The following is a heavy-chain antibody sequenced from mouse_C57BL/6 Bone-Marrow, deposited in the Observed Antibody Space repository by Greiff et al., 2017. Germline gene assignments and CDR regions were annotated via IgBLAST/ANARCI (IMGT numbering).Heavy chain of an antibody. CDR1: GFTFSSYG. Sequence: EVQVVESGGDLVKPGGSLKLSCAASGFTFSSYGMSWVRQTPDKRLEWVATISSGGSYTYYPDSVKGRFTISRDNAKNTRYLQVSRLTSEDTAMYYCASPMVTHYWGQGTLVTVSA. D-gene: IGHD2-2*01. V-gene: IGHV5-6*01. CDR3: ASPMVTHY. CDR2: ISSGGSYT. J-gene: IGHJ3*01.